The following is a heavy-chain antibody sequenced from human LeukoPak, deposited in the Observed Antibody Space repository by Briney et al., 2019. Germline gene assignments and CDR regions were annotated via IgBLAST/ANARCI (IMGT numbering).Heavy chain of an antibody. CDR3: ARRLGDY. V-gene: IGHV3-23*01. Sequence: GGSLRLSCAASGFTLSNYVMNWVRQAPGKGLEWVSAVTGTGNTYYADSVKGRFTISRDNSKNMVYLQMNSLSADDTAVYHCARRLGDYWGQGTLVTVSS. J-gene: IGHJ4*02. CDR1: GFTLSNYV. CDR2: VTGTGNT.